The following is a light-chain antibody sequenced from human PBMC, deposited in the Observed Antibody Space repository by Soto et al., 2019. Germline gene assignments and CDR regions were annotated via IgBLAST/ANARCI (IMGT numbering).Light chain of an antibody. CDR2: DAS. CDR1: QSVSSNY. CDR3: QQYGSSPRT. V-gene: IGKV3-20*01. J-gene: IGKJ1*01. Sequence: EIVLTQSPGTLSLSPGERATLSCGASQSVSSNYLAWYQQKPGQPPRVLIHDASSRATGIPDRFSGSGSGTDFTLTISRLEPEDFAVYYCQQYGSSPRTFGQGTKVDIK.